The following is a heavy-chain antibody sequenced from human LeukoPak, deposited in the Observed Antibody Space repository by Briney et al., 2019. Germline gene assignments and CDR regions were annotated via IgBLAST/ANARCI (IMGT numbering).Heavy chain of an antibody. CDR2: ISGNGDYT. CDR1: GFTFSAYG. Sequence: GGSVRLSCAASGFTFSAYGMSWVRQAPGKGLEWVSAISGNGDYTYYADSVRGQFTISRDNSKNTLFLQMNSLRAEDTAVYYCTKDRGRWLRFTDYWGQGTLVTVSS. D-gene: IGHD5-12*01. V-gene: IGHV3-23*01. CDR3: TKDRGRWLRFTDY. J-gene: IGHJ4*02.